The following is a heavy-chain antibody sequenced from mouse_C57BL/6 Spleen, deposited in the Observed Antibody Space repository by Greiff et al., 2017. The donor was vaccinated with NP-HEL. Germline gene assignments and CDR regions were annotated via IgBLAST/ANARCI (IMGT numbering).Heavy chain of an antibody. CDR1: GYAFSSSW. CDR3: ALYYSNSHWYFDV. Sequence: QVQLQQSGPELVKPGASVKISCKASGYAFSSSWMNWVKQRPGKGLEWIGRIYPGDGDTNYNGKFKGKATLTADKSSSTAYMQLSSLTSEDSAVYVCALYYSNSHWYFDVWGTGTTVTVSS. CDR2: IYPGDGDT. D-gene: IGHD2-5*01. J-gene: IGHJ1*03. V-gene: IGHV1-82*01.